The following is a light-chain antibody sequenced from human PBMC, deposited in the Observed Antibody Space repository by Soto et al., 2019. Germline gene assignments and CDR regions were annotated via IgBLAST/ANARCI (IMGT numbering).Light chain of an antibody. V-gene: IGKV3-11*01. J-gene: IGKJ4*01. Sequence: TVLPQSPATLSLSPGERATLSCNASQRIGNSLGWYQQKPGQAPRLLIDDAFNSAPGIPARVTGSGSGSDFTLTISSLEPEDFGVYYCRQRYNWPLSFGGGTKVEL. CDR2: DAF. CDR3: RQRYNWPLS. CDR1: QRIGNS.